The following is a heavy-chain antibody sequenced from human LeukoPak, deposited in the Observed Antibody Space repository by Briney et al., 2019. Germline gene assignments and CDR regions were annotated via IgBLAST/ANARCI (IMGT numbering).Heavy chain of an antibody. CDR3: ARRMATREYFDY. CDR2: FYPGDSDN. J-gene: IGHJ4*02. D-gene: IGHD5-24*01. V-gene: IGHV5-51*01. Sequence: GESLKISRKGSGYSFTNYWIGWGRQMPEKGLEWMGIFYPGDSDNRYSPSFQGLVTISADKSISTAYLQWSSLKAADTAMYYCARRMATREYFDYWGQGTLVTVSS. CDR1: GYSFTNYW.